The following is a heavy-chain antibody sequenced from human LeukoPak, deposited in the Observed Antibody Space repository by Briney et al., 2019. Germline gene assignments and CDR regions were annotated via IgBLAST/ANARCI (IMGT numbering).Heavy chain of an antibody. CDR1: GGSISSYY. CDR2: IYYSGST. D-gene: IGHD2-15*01. CDR3: ARAEGYCSGGSCYQLPPPYYYYGMDV. Sequence: SETLSLTCTVSGGSISSYYWSWIRQPPGKGLEWIGYIYYSGSTNYNPSLKSRVTISVDTSKNQFSLKLSSVTAADTAVYYCARAEGYCSGGSCYQLPPPYYYYGMDVWGQGTTVTVSS. J-gene: IGHJ6*02. V-gene: IGHV4-59*01.